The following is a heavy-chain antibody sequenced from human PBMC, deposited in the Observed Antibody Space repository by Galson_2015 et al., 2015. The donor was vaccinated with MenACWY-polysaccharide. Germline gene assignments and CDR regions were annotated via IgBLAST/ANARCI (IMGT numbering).Heavy chain of an antibody. CDR2: ISGGGGTT. CDR3: AKVDSMASASYFDY. Sequence: SLRLSCAASGFTFTNYAMTWVRQAPGKGLEWVSTISGGGGTTYYADSVKGRFTISRDNSKNTLYLQVNSLRAEDTAVYCCAKVDSMASASYFDYWGQGTLVTVSS. V-gene: IGHV3-23*01. D-gene: IGHD2/OR15-2a*01. J-gene: IGHJ4*02. CDR1: GFTFTNYA.